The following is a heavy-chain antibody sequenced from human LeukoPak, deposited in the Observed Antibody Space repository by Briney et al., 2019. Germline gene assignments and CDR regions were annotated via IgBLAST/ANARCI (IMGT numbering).Heavy chain of an antibody. CDR1: GFTFSSYW. CDR2: IKKDGSEK. D-gene: IGHD2-2*01. Sequence: GGSLRLSCAASGFTFSSYWMTWVRQAPGKGLEWVANIKKDGSEKYYVDAVKGRFTISRDNSKNTLILQMNSLRAEDTAVYYCAKDSRGQYHDAFDIWGQGTMVTVSS. V-gene: IGHV3-7*03. CDR3: AKDSRGQYHDAFDI. J-gene: IGHJ3*02.